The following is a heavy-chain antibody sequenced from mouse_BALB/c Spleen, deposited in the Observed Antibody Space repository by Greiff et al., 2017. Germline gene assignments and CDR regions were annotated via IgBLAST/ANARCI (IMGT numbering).Heavy chain of an antibody. D-gene: IGHD2-2*01. CDR2: IWRGGST. J-gene: IGHJ4*01. V-gene: IGHV2-5-1*01. Sequence: VQLQQSGPSLVQPSQSLSITCTVSGFSLTSYGVHWVRQSPGKGLEWLGVIWRGGSTDYNAAFMSRLSITKDNSKSQVFFKMNSLQADDTAIYYCAKGRGGYENYAMDYWGQGTSVTVSA. CDR3: AKGRGGYENYAMDY. CDR1: GFSLTSYG.